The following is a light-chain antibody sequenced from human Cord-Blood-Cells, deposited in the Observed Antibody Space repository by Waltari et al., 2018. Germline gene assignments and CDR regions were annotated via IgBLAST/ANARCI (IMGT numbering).Light chain of an antibody. Sequence: QSALTQPASVSGSPGQSITISCTGTSSAVGGYNYDSWYQQHPGKAPKLMIYDVSNRPSGVSNRFSGSKSGNTASLTISGLKAEDEADYYCSSYTSSSTLVFGTGAKVTVL. CDR2: DVS. CDR3: SSYTSSSTLV. V-gene: IGLV2-14*03. J-gene: IGLJ1*01. CDR1: SSAVGGYNY.